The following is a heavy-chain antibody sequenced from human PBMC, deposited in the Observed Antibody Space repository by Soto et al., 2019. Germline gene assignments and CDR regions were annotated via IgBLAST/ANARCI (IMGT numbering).Heavy chain of an antibody. CDR3: ARLGGFYQSLDS. J-gene: IGHJ5*01. CDR1: GGSISSYY. D-gene: IGHD3-22*01. Sequence: PSETLSLTCTVSGGSISSYYWSWIRQPPGKGLEWIGYIYYTGTTTYNPSIKRRITISVDSSKNQFSLNLTSVCAAYTAVYYCARLGGFYQSLDSWGQGTLVTVS. CDR2: IYYTGTT. V-gene: IGHV4-59*08.